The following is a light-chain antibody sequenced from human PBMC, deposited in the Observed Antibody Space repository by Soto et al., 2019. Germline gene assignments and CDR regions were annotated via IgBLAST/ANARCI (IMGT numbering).Light chain of an antibody. Sequence: QSVLTQPPSASGTPGQRVTIACSGSSSNIGSTTVKWYQQLPGTAPKLLIYNNNQRPSGVPDRFSGSKSGTSASLAITGLQTGDEADYYCGTWDSSLSAVVFGGGTKLTVL. CDR1: SSNIGSTT. J-gene: IGLJ2*01. V-gene: IGLV1-44*01. CDR2: NNN. CDR3: GTWDSSLSAVV.